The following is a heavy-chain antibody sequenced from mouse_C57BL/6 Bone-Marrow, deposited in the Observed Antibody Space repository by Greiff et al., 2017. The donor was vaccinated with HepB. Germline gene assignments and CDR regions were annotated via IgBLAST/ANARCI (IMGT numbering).Heavy chain of an antibody. D-gene: IGHD5-1*01. CDR1: GYTFTSYW. J-gene: IGHJ4*01. Sequence: VKLQQPGAELVMPGASVKLSCKASGYTFTSYWMHWVKQRPGQGLEWIGEIDPSDSYTNYNQKFKGKSTLSVDKSSSTAYMQLSSLTSEDSAVYYCARRKGGSNYAMDYWGQGTSVTVSS. CDR3: ARRKGGSNYAMDY. CDR2: IDPSDSYT. V-gene: IGHV1-69*01.